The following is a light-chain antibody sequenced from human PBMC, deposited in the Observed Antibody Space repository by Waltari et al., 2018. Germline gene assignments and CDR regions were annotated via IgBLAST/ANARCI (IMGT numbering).Light chain of an antibody. CDR2: DVS. J-gene: IGLJ2*01. CDR1: SSDVGGYNC. Sequence: QSALTQPASVSGSPGQSITISCTGTSSDVGGYNCVSWYQHHPGQAPKLLVFDVSNRASGAANRVSGSKSGNTASLTIAGLQAGDEADYYCSSKTSSSTVVFGGGTKLAVL. V-gene: IGLV2-14*03. CDR3: SSKTSSSTVV.